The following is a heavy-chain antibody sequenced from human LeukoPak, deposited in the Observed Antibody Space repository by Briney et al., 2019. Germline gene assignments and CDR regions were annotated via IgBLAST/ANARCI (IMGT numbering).Heavy chain of an antibody. Sequence: GGSLRLSCAATGFTFSSYWMSWVRQAPGKGLEWVANIKQDGSEKYCVDSVKGRFTISRDNAKNSLYLQMDSLRAEDTAVYYCARDWVNYYGMDVWGQGTTVTVSS. V-gene: IGHV3-7*01. CDR2: IKQDGSEK. CDR3: ARDWVNYYGMDV. J-gene: IGHJ6*02. D-gene: IGHD3-16*01. CDR1: GFTFSSYW.